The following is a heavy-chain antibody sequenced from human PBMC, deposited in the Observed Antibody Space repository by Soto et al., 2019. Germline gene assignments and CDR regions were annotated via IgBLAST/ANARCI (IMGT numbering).Heavy chain of an antibody. CDR2: INAANGDT. J-gene: IGHJ5*02. CDR1: GYTFTSYC. D-gene: IGHD6-13*01. Sequence: GXSVKVSCKASGYTFTSYCIHLVRQAPGQRLEWMGWINAANGDTKYSPKFQGRVTITRDTSASTAYMELSSLRSEDAAVYYCVRRHVSATGIDWFDHWGQGTLVTVSS. CDR3: VRRHVSATGIDWFDH. V-gene: IGHV1-3*01.